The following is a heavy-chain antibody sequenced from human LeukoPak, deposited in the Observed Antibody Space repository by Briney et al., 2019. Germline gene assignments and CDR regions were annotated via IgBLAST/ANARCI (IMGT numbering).Heavy chain of an antibody. J-gene: IGHJ4*02. CDR1: GFTFSRYT. D-gene: IGHD3-22*01. V-gene: IGHV3-21*01. CDR3: ARDLATGYDSSGFYALDY. CDR2: ISTSSSYI. Sequence: GGSLRLSCAVSGFTFSRYTMNWVRQAPGKGLEWVSSISTSSSYIYYADSVRGRFTISRDNAKNSLYLQMNSLRAEDTAVYFCARDLATGYDSSGFYALDYWGQGTLVTVSS.